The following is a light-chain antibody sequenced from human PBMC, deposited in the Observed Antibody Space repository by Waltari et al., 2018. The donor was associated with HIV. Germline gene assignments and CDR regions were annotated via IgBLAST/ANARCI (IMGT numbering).Light chain of an antibody. J-gene: IGLJ3*02. CDR1: GSNIGSRT. Sequence: QSVLTQPPSLSAAPGHKINISCSGGGSNIGSRTVNCYQQLPSRAPKLIIDHDHRRPSGVSDRFTASKSGTSASLFISKLQAADEATYYCAAWDDSLSGFVFGGGT. V-gene: IGLV1-44*01. CDR3: AAWDDSLSGFV. CDR2: HDH.